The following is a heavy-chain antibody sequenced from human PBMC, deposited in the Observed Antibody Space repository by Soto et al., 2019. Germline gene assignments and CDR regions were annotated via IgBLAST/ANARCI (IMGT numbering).Heavy chain of an antibody. D-gene: IGHD6-6*01. Sequence: SETLSLTCAVYGGSFSGYYWSWIRQPPGKGLEWIGEINHSGSTNYNPSLKSRVTISVDTSKNQFSLKLSSVTAADTAVYYCARGLSIAARLSTYYYGMDVWGQGTTVTVSS. V-gene: IGHV4-34*01. J-gene: IGHJ6*02. CDR2: INHSGST. CDR3: ARGLSIAARLSTYYYGMDV. CDR1: GGSFSGYY.